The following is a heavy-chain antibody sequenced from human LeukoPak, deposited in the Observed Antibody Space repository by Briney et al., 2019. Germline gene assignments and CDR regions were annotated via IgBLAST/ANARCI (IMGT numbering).Heavy chain of an antibody. Sequence: GGSLRLSCAASGFTFSTYSMNWVRQAPGKGLEWVSGISGSGGSTYYADSVKGRFTISRDNSKNTLYLQMNSLRAEDTAVYYCAKGTRVRGVISFDYWGQGTLVTVSS. D-gene: IGHD3-10*01. CDR2: ISGSGGST. J-gene: IGHJ4*02. CDR3: AKGTRVRGVISFDY. CDR1: GFTFSTYS. V-gene: IGHV3-23*01.